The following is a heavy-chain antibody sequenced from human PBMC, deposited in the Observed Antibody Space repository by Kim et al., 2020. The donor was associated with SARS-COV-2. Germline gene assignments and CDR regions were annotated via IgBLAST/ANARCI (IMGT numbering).Heavy chain of an antibody. CDR2: IFHDGST. CDR3: ASASGVQLERRTLDF. CDR1: DGSISSAKW. D-gene: IGHD1-1*01. J-gene: IGHJ4*02. Sequence: SETLSLTCVVSDGSISSAKWWTWARQPPGKGLEWIGEIFHDGSTNYNPSLKSRITISLDKNKSEFSLKVTSVTAADTAIYFCASASGVQLERRTLDFWGRGNLVTVSS. V-gene: IGHV4-4*02.